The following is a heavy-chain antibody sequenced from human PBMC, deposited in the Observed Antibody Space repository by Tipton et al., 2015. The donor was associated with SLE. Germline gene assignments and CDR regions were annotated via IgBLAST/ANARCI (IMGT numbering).Heavy chain of an antibody. CDR1: GDSISSTSYY. J-gene: IGHJ4*02. CDR2: VYYTGTT. V-gene: IGHV4-39*07. Sequence: TLSLTCIVSGDSISSTSYYWGWIRQPPGKGLEWVGTVYYTGTTYYNPSLRGRLTISVDTSRNQFSLKLTSVTAADTAVYYCARDSCGGDCSILDYWGRGTLVTVSS. D-gene: IGHD2-21*01. CDR3: ARDSCGGDCSILDY.